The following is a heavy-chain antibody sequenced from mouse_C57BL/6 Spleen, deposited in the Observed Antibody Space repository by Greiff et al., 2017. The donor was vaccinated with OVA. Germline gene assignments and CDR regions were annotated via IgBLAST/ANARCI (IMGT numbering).Heavy chain of an antibody. J-gene: IGHJ4*01. CDR2: IDPNSGGT. V-gene: IGHV1-72*01. D-gene: IGHD1-1*01. CDR1: GYTFTSYW. CDR3: ARSLYYYGSYYYAMDY. Sequence: QVQLQQPGAELVKPGASVKLSCKASGYTFTSYWMHWVKQRPGRGLEWIGRIDPNSGGTKYNEKFKSKATLTVDKPSSTAYMQLSSLTSEDSAVYYCARSLYYYGSYYYAMDYWGQGTSVTVSS.